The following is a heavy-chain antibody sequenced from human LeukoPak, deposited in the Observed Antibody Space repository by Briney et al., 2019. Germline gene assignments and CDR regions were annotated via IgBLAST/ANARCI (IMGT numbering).Heavy chain of an antibody. V-gene: IGHV1-69*13. CDR3: ARDPGHGEDTYYYYYLDV. Sequence: ASVKVSCKASGGTFSSYAISWVRQAPGQGLEWMGGIIPIFGTANYAQKFQGRVTITADESTSTAYMELSSLRSEDTAVSYCARDPGHGEDTYYYYYLDVWGKGTTVTVSS. J-gene: IGHJ6*03. CDR1: GGTFSSYA. CDR2: IIPIFGTA. D-gene: IGHD4-17*01.